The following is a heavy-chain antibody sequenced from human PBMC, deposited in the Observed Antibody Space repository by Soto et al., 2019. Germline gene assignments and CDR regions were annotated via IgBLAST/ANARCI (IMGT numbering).Heavy chain of an antibody. CDR2: INHSGST. D-gene: IGHD1-26*01. CDR1: GGSFSGYY. V-gene: IGHV4-34*01. CDR3: ARVGGYHLDY. J-gene: IGHJ4*02. Sequence: QVQLQQWGAGLLKPSETLSLTCAVYGGSFSGYYWSWIRQPPGKGLEWIGEINHSGSTNYNPSLKSRVTLSVDTAKNQFSLKLSSVTAADTAVYYCARVGGYHLDYWGQGTLVTVSS.